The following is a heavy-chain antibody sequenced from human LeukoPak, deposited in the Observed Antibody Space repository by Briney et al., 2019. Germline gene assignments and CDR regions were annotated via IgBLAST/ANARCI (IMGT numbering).Heavy chain of an antibody. V-gene: IGHV3-53*01. CDR3: ARHLSGECTTDCYSPDAYDL. D-gene: IGHD2-21*02. J-gene: IGHJ3*01. CDR2: IYIDART. Sequence: GGSLRLSCAASGYSVSKTYMTWVRQAPGKGLEWVSTIYIDARTYYADSVKGRFTLSRDYSKNTLFLQMNSLRAEDTALYYRARHLSGECTTDCYSPDAYDLWGQGTMVTVSS. CDR1: GYSVSKTY.